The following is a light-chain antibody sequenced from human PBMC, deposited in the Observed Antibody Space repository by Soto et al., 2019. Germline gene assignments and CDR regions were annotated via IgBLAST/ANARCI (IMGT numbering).Light chain of an antibody. Sequence: DIVMTQSPDSLAVSLGDRATINCKSSQSVLYSSNNKNYLAWYQQKPGQPPKLLLYWASTRESGVPARFSGSGSGTDFTLTITTLQAEDVAIYYCQQYYNTPYTFGQGTNLEIK. V-gene: IGKV4-1*01. CDR2: WAS. CDR3: QQYYNTPYT. CDR1: QSVLYSSNNKNY. J-gene: IGKJ2*01.